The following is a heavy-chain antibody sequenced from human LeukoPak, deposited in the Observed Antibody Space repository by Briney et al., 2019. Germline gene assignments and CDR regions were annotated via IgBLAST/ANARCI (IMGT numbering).Heavy chain of an antibody. CDR3: ARLRVIGSISSSFDY. J-gene: IGHJ4*02. V-gene: IGHV1-2*02. D-gene: IGHD6-13*01. CDR1: GGTFSSYT. CDR2: INPNSGGT. Sequence: ASVKFSCKASGGTFSSYTINWVRQAPGQGLEWMGWINPNSGGTNYAQKFQGRVTMTRDTSISTAYMELSRLRSDDTAVYYCARLRVIGSISSSFDYWGQGTLVTVSS.